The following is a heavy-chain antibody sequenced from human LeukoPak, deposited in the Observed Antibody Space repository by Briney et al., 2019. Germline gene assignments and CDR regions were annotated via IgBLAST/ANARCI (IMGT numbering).Heavy chain of an antibody. CDR3: ARSLIQWVGSVTTSFDY. CDR1: GFTFSSYA. D-gene: IGHD6-19*01. J-gene: IGHJ4*02. CDR2: ISYDGSNK. Sequence: GRSLRLSCPASGFTFSSYAMHWVRQAPGKGLAWVAVISYDGSNKYYADSVKGRFTISRDNSKNTLYLQMNSLRAEDTAVYYCARSLIQWVGSVTTSFDYWGQGTLVTVSS. V-gene: IGHV3-30*04.